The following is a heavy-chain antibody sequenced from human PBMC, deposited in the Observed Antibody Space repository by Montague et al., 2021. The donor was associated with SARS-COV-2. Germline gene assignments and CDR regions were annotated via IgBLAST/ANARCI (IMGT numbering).Heavy chain of an antibody. J-gene: IGHJ4*02. D-gene: IGHD3-10*01. Sequence: SETLSLTCTVYGGSISSSSYYWGWIRQPPGKGLEWIGSIYYSGSTYYNPSLKSRVTISVDTSKNQFSLKLSSVTAADTAVYSCASERISGSASYYNPFLHVGYWGQGTLVTVSS. V-gene: IGHV4-39*01. CDR3: ASERISGSASYYNPFLHVGY. CDR2: IYYSGST. CDR1: GGSISSSSYY.